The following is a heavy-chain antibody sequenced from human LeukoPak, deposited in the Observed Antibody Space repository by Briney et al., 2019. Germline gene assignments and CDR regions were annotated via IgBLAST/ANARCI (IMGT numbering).Heavy chain of an antibody. J-gene: IGHJ4*02. Sequence: SETLSLTCTVSGGSISSSSYYWGWIRQPPGKGLERIGSSYYSGSTYYNPSRKSRVTISVDTSNNQFSLKLSSLTAADTAVYYCARDTYYDMLTGYYTFDYWGQGTLVTVSS. CDR3: ARDTYYDMLTGYYTFDY. D-gene: IGHD3-9*01. CDR1: GGSISSSSYY. V-gene: IGHV4-39*02. CDR2: SYYSGST.